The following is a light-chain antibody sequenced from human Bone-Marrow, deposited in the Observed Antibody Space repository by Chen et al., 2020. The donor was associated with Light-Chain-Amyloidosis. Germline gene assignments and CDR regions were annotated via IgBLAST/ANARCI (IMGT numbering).Light chain of an antibody. CDR2: DDS. Sequence: SYVLTQPSSVSVAPGQTATIACGGNNIGSTSVHWYQQTPGQAPLLVVYDDSDRPSGIPVRLSGSNSGNTATLTISGVEAGDEADYCCQVWDRSSDRPVFGGGTKLTVL. CDR3: QVWDRSSDRPV. J-gene: IGLJ3*02. CDR1: NIGSTS. V-gene: IGLV3-21*02.